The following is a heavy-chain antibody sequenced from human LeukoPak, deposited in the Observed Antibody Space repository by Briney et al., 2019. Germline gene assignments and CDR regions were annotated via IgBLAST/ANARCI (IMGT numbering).Heavy chain of an antibody. V-gene: IGHV3-13*04. Sequence: GGSLRLSCAASGFTFSRFDMHWVRQATGKGLEWISSIGTVGDTYYIGSVKGRFTISREKAKSSLYLQMNSLRAGDTAVYYCVRGGEIGFDSWGQGTLVTVSS. J-gene: IGHJ5*01. CDR3: VRGGEIGFDS. D-gene: IGHD3-16*01. CDR2: IGTVGDT. CDR1: GFTFSRFD.